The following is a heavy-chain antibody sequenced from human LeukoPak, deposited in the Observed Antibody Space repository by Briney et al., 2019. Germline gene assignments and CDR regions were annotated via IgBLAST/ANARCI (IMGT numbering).Heavy chain of an antibody. Sequence: PSETLSLTCAVYGGSFSGYYWSWIRQPPGKGLEWIGEINHSGSTNYNPSLKSRVTISVDTSKNQFSLKLSSVTAADTAVYYCARGPKKGKYYYDSGAQRWLAYWGQGTLVTVSS. CDR1: GGSFSGYY. CDR3: ARGPKKGKYYYDSGAQRWLAY. D-gene: IGHD3-22*01. V-gene: IGHV4-34*01. J-gene: IGHJ4*02. CDR2: INHSGST.